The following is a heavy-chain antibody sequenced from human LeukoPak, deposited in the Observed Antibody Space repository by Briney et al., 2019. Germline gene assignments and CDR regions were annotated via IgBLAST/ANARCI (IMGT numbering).Heavy chain of an antibody. D-gene: IGHD3-16*02. Sequence: PGGSLRLSCAASGFTFSSYWMHWVRQAPGKGLVWVSRINSDGSSTSYADSVKGRFTISRDNAKNTLHLQMNSLRAEDTAVYYCARDRRWLGSYRQNGAFDIWGQGTMVTVSS. CDR3: ARDRRWLGSYRQNGAFDI. CDR1: GFTFSSYW. J-gene: IGHJ3*02. V-gene: IGHV3-74*01. CDR2: INSDGSST.